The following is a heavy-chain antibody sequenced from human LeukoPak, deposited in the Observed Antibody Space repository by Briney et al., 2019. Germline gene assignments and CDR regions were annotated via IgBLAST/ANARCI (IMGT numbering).Heavy chain of an antibody. CDR2: ISSRGTTK. D-gene: IGHD6-13*01. Sequence: GGSLRLSCEVSGFTFSSSRMDWVRQAPGKGLEWVSYISSRGTTKHYADSVKGRFTISRDNAKNALYLQMNSLRVEDTAVYYCANFEPGYTSSWYAEFWGQGTLVTVSS. J-gene: IGHJ4*02. CDR3: ANFEPGYTSSWYAEF. CDR1: GFTFSSSR. V-gene: IGHV3-48*01.